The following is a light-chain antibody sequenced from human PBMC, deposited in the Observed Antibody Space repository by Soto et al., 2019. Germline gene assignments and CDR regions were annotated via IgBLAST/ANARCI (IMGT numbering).Light chain of an antibody. V-gene: IGLV2-14*01. CDR3: SSYTSSTSWV. CDR1: SSDVGGYNY. Sequence: QSALTQTASVSGSPGQSITISCTGTSSDVGGYNYVSWYQQHPGKAPKLMIYEVTLRPSSVSNRFSGSKSGNTASLIISGLQADDEADYFCSSYTSSTSWVFGGGTKLTVL. CDR2: EVT. J-gene: IGLJ3*02.